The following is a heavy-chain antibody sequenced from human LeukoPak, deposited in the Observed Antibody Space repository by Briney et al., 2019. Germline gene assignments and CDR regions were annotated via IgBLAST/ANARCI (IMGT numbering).Heavy chain of an antibody. D-gene: IGHD3-10*01. Sequence: LQTLSLACAISGDSVSGSPAVWNWIRQSPSRGLEWLGRAYYRSKWFIDYALSVKGRITITPDTSKNQFSLQLNSVTAEDTAVYYCARGAVRGGTNFDYWGQGTLVTVSS. CDR1: GDSVSGSPAV. CDR2: AYYRSKWFI. V-gene: IGHV6-1*01. CDR3: ARGAVRGGTNFDY. J-gene: IGHJ4*02.